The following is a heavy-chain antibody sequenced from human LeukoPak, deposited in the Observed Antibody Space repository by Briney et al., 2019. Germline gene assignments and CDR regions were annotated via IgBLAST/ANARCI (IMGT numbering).Heavy chain of an antibody. CDR2: ISAYNGNT. Sequence: ASVKVSCKASGYTFTSYGISWVRQAPGQGLEWMGWISAYNGNTNYAQDLQDRVFMNTDTSTTTAYMELRSLRSDDTAVYYCARYPLSYSGNWHYYFDYWGQGTLVTVSS. J-gene: IGHJ4*02. V-gene: IGHV1-18*04. D-gene: IGHD6-13*01. CDR3: ARYPLSYSGNWHYYFDY. CDR1: GYTFTSYG.